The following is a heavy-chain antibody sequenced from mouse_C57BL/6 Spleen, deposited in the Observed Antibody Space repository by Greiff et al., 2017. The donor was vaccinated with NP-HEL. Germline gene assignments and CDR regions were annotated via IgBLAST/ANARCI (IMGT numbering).Heavy chain of an antibody. CDR2: IYPGSGST. V-gene: IGHV1-55*01. CDR1: GYTFTSYW. CDR3: ARYLYDYYAMDY. Sequence: QVQLQQPGAELVKPGASVKMSCKASGYTFTSYWITWVKQWPGQGLEWIGDIYPGSGSTNYNEKFKSKATLTVDTSSSTAYMQLSSLTSEDSAVYYCARYLYDYYAMDYWGQGTSVTVSS. D-gene: IGHD2-3*01. J-gene: IGHJ4*01.